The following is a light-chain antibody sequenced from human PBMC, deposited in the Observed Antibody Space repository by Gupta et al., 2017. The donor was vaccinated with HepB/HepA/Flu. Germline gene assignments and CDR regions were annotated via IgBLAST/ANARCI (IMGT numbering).Light chain of an antibody. CDR3: ENWDSNGRV. J-gene: IGLJ2*01. Sequence: QLMVTQSSSASASLGSSVKLTCTLSSGYSHYSIGWHQQQPGKAPRFLMKVESSGRYNEGSGIPDRGSGSSSGAARYLTSSSLQSEDEADYYCENWDSNGRVFGGGTKLTVL. V-gene: IGLV4-60*03. CDR1: SGYSHYS. CDR2: VESSGRY.